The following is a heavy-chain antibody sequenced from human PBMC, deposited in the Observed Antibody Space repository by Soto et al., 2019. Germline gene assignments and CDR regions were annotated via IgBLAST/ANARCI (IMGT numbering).Heavy chain of an antibody. CDR2: IYYSGST. V-gene: IGHV4-59*01. CDR3: AIVHVRGAYSPVIHYYCYGMDV. CDR1: GGSISSYY. D-gene: IGHD3-10*01. J-gene: IGHJ6*02. Sequence: SETLSLTCTVSGGSISSYYWSWIRQPPGKGLEWIGYIYYSGSTNYNPSLKSRVTISVDTSKNRFSLKLSSVTAADTAVYYCAIVHVRGAYSPVIHYYCYGMDVWGQGTTVTVSS.